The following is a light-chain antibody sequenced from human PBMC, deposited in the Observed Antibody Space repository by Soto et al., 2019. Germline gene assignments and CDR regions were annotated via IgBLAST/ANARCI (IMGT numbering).Light chain of an antibody. CDR3: QQRQYWPPIT. J-gene: IGKJ5*01. CDR1: QSVSSSS. V-gene: IGKV3D-20*02. CDR2: GAS. Sequence: EIVLTQSPGTLSLSPGERATLSCRASQSVSSSSLAWYQQKPGQAPRLLMYGASRRATGIPDRFSGSGSGTDFTLTISSLEPEDFAIYYCQQRQYWPPITFGQGTRLE.